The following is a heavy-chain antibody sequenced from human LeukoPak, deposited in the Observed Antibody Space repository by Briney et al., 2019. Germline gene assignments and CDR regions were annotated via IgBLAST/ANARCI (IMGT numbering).Heavy chain of an antibody. J-gene: IGHJ4*02. CDR3: AKDVRAYCGGDCYFDY. Sequence: GGSLRLSCAASGFTFSSYAMSWVRQAPGKGLEWVSAISGSGGSTYNADSVKGRFTISRDNSKNTLYLQMNSLRAEDTAVYYCAKDVRAYCGGDCYFDYWGRGTLVTVSS. D-gene: IGHD2-21*02. CDR2: ISGSGGST. CDR1: GFTFSSYA. V-gene: IGHV3-23*01.